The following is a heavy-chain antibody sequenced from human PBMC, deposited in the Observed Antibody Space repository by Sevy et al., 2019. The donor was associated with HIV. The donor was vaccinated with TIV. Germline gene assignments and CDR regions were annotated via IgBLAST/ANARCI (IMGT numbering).Heavy chain of an antibody. CDR1: GFTFDDYA. D-gene: IGHD3-16*01. Sequence: GGSLRLSCAASGFTFDDYAMNWVRQAPGKGLEWVSYISSDSKAIYYADSMKGRFTISRDNAKNSLYLQMNSLRDEDTAVYYCARDPLIGLDYWGQGILVTVSS. J-gene: IGHJ4*02. V-gene: IGHV3-48*02. CDR3: ARDPLIGLDY. CDR2: ISSDSKAI.